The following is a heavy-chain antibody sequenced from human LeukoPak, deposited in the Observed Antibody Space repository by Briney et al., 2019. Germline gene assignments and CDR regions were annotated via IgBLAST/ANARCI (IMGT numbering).Heavy chain of an antibody. CDR2: ISGSGGST. CDR1: GFTFDSYA. Sequence: PGGSLRLSCAASGFTFDSYAMSWVRQAPGKGLEWVSAISGSGGSTYYADSVKGRFTISRDNSKNTLYLQMNSLRAEDTAVYYCAKDRYYDFWRPTSFDPWGQGTLVTVSS. D-gene: IGHD3-3*01. V-gene: IGHV3-23*01. J-gene: IGHJ5*02. CDR3: AKDRYYDFWRPTSFDP.